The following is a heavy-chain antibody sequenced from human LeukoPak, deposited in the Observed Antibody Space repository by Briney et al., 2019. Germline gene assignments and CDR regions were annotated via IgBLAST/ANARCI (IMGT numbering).Heavy chain of an antibody. V-gene: IGHV1-18*04. CDR2: ITVYNGNT. Sequence: ASVKVSCTTSGYTFNSYVMNWVRQAPGQGLEWMGWITVYNGNTNYARNDQDRITLTTDTSTSTVYMELRSLTSDDTGVYYCARGHVAATFRGAFDMWGQGTMVTVSS. D-gene: IGHD6-25*01. CDR1: GYTFNSYV. CDR3: ARGHVAATFRGAFDM. J-gene: IGHJ3*02.